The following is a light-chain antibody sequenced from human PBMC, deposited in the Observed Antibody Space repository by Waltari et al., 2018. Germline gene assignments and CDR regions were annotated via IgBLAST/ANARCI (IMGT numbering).Light chain of an antibody. CDR3: QQANRFPLT. Sequence: TCRASQGINSCLAWYQQKPGKAPKRLIYDASSLQTGFPTRFSGSESWTDFTLTISSLQPEDFATDYCQQANRFPLTFGGGTKVELK. V-gene: IGKV1-12*01. CDR2: DAS. CDR1: QGINSC. J-gene: IGKJ4*01.